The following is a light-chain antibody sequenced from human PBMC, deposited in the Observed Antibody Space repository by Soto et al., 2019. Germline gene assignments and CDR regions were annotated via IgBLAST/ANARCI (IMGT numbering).Light chain of an antibody. CDR3: QQFNSYPYIT. CDR1: QGISSA. V-gene: IGKV1-13*02. CDR2: DAS. J-gene: IGKJ5*01. Sequence: AIQLTQSPSSLSASVGDRVTITCRASQGISSALAWYQQKPGKAPKLLIYDASSLESGVPSRFNGSGSGADFTLTISSLQPEDFATYYCQQFNSYPYITFGQGTRLEI.